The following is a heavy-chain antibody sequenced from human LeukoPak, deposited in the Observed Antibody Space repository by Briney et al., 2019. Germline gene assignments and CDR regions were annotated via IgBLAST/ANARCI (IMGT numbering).Heavy chain of an antibody. CDR2: IYYSGST. D-gene: IGHD3-3*01. CDR3: ARSYYDFWSGYYYHFDY. V-gene: IGHV4-59*01. J-gene: IGHJ4*02. Sequence: SETLSPTCAVYGGSFSGYYWSWIRQPPGKGLEWIGYIYYSGSTNYNPSLKSRVTISVDTSKNQFSLKLSSVTAADTAVYYCARSYYDFWSGYYYHFDYWGQGTLVTVSS. CDR1: GGSFSGYY.